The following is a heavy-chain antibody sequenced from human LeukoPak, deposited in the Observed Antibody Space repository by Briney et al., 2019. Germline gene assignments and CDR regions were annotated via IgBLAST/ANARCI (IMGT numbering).Heavy chain of an antibody. J-gene: IGHJ5*02. CDR1: GGSFSGYY. CDR2: IYYSGST. V-gene: IGHV4-59*08. CDR3: ARVLGYCSSTSCSNWFDP. Sequence: SETLSLTCAVYGGSFSGYYWSWIRQPPGKGLEWIGYIYYSGSTNYNPSLKSRVTISVDTSKNQFSLKLSSVTAADTAVYYCARVLGYCSSTSCSNWFDPWGQGTLVTVSS. D-gene: IGHD2-2*01.